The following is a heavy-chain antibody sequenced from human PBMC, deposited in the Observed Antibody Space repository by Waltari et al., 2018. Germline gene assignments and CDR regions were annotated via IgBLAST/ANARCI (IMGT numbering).Heavy chain of an antibody. CDR1: GGSISGYY. Sequence: QVQLQESGPGLVKASETLSLTCTVSGGSISGYYWSWIRQPPGKGLEWIGYIYYSGSTNYNPHLKRRVTISLDTSKNQFSLILSSVTAADTAVYYCARFIRLQLDWFDPWGQGALVTVSS. CDR3: ARFIRLQLDWFDP. J-gene: IGHJ5*02. CDR2: IYYSGST. V-gene: IGHV4-59*08. D-gene: IGHD4-4*01.